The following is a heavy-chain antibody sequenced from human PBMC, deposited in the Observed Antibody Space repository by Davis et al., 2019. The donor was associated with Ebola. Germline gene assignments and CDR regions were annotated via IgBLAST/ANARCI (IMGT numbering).Heavy chain of an antibody. Sequence: ASVKVSCKASGYTFTSYGISWVRQAPGQGLEWMGWISAYNGNTNYAQKLQGRVTMTTDTSTSTAYMELRSLRSDDTAVYYCAREVVVPAAPDYYYYYYMDVWGKGTTVTVSS. D-gene: IGHD2-2*01. CDR1: GYTFTSYG. V-gene: IGHV1-18*04. J-gene: IGHJ6*03. CDR3: AREVVVPAAPDYYYYYYMDV. CDR2: ISAYNGNT.